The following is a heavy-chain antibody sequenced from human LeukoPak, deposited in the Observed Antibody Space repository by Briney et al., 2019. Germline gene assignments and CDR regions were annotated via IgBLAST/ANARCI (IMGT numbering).Heavy chain of an antibody. CDR1: GYTFTGYY. CDR2: INPNSGGT. J-gene: IGHJ5*02. CDR3: ARVGDIAAAGRP. V-gene: IGHV1-2*02. Sequence: ASVKVSCKASGYTFTGYYMHWVRQAPGQGLEGMGWINPNSGGTNYAQKFQGRVTMTRDTSISTAYMELSRLRSDDTAVYYCARVGDIAAAGRPWGQGTLVTVSS. D-gene: IGHD6-13*01.